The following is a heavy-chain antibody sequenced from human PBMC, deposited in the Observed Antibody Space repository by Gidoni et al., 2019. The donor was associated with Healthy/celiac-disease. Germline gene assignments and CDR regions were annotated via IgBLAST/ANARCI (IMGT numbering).Heavy chain of an antibody. CDR2: INHSGST. D-gene: IGHD2-15*01. Sequence: QVQLQQWGAGRLKPSETLYLTCAVYGESFSGYYWSWIRQPPGKGLEWIVEINHSGSTNYNPSLKSRVTISVDTSKNQFSLKLSSVTAADTAVYYCAKNDCSGGSCYPDYWGQGTLVTVSS. J-gene: IGHJ4*02. CDR1: GESFSGYY. V-gene: IGHV4-34*01. CDR3: AKNDCSGGSCYPDY.